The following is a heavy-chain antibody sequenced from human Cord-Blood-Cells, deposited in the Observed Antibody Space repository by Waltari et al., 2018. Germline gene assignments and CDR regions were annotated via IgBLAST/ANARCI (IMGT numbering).Heavy chain of an antibody. J-gene: IGHJ5*02. V-gene: IGHV1-69*01. CDR2: FIPIFGTA. CDR1: GGTFSSYA. D-gene: IGHD3-9*01. CDR3: ARVGEPYYDILTGYPNWFDP. Sequence: QVQLVQSGAEVKKPGSSVKVSCKASGGTFSSYAISWVLQAPGPGLGWRGGFIPIFGTANYAQKFQGRVTITADESTSTAYMELSSLRSEDTAVYYCARVGEPYYDILTGYPNWFDPWGQGTLVTVSS.